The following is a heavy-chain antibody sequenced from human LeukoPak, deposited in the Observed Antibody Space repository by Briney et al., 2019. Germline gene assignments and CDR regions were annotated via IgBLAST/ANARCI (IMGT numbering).Heavy chain of an antibody. CDR2: CDPKNGSS. Sequence: ASVKVSCQASGYTFTHYYLHWVRQAPGQGLEWMGWCDPKNGSSNHDQKVPGRVTMTRDTSISTLYMELTRLTSDDTAVYACARDPSTKYHFDYWGQGTLVTVSS. V-gene: IGHV1-2*02. CDR1: GYTFTHYY. J-gene: IGHJ4*02. D-gene: IGHD1-26*01. CDR3: ARDPSTKYHFDY.